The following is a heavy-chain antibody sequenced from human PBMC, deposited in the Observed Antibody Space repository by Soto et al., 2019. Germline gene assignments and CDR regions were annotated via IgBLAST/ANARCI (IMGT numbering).Heavy chain of an antibody. CDR1: GGSISSYY. Sequence: AETLSLTCTVSGGSISSYYWSWIRQPPGKGLEWIGYIYYSGSTNYNPSLKSRVTVSVDTSKNQFSLKLSSVTAADTAVYYCATYRDGYNYWGQGTLVTVSS. CDR3: ATYRDGYNY. V-gene: IGHV4-59*08. J-gene: IGHJ4*02. CDR2: IYYSGST. D-gene: IGHD5-12*01.